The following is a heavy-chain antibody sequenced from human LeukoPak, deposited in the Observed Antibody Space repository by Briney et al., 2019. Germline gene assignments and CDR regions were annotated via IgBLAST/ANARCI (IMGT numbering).Heavy chain of an antibody. CDR1: GFSVSSNY. CDR2: IYSGGSV. J-gene: IGHJ5*01. CDR3: ARDVPLDS. Sequence: PGRCLRLSRAASGFSVSSNYMTWVRQAPGKGLEWVSIIYSGGSVYYADCAKGRFTISRDTSENAVYLQMNSLRTEDTAGYYCARDVPLDSWGQGTLVTVSS. V-gene: IGHV3-66*02.